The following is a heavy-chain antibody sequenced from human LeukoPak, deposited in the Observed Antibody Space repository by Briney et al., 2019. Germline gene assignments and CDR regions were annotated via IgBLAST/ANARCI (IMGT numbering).Heavy chain of an antibody. J-gene: IGHJ6*03. CDR2: INAGNGNT. V-gene: IGHV1-3*03. Sequence: ASVKVSCKASGYTFTSYAMHWVRQAPGQRLEWMGWINAGNGNTKYSQEFQGRVTITRDTSASTAYMELSSLRSEDMAVYYCARDRGYSSSWPYYYYYYMDVWGKGTTVTISS. CDR1: GYTFTSYA. D-gene: IGHD6-13*01. CDR3: ARDRGYSSSWPYYYYYYMDV.